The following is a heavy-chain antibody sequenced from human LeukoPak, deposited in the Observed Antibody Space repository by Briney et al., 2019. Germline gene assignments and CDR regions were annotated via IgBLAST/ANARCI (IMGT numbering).Heavy chain of an antibody. CDR2: ISVSADST. CDR3: AKVGLGCGGDCYVFDY. CDR1: GFTFSSYA. Sequence: GGSLRLSCAASGFTFSSYAMSWARQAPGKGLEWVSAISVSADSTYYENSVKGRFTISRDNSKNTLYLQMNSLRAEDTAVYYCAKVGLGCGGDCYVFDYWGQGTLVTVSS. J-gene: IGHJ4*02. D-gene: IGHD2-21*02. V-gene: IGHV3-23*01.